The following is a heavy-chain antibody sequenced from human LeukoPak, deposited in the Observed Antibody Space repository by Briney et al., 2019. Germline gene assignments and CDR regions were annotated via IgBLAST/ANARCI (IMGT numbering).Heavy chain of an antibody. CDR1: GFTFSSYG. J-gene: IGHJ6*02. CDR3: ARDWIDYVWGSYRASEYYGMDV. CDR2: IWYDGSNK. V-gene: IGHV3-33*01. D-gene: IGHD3-16*02. Sequence: PGGSLRLSCAASGFTFSSYGMHWVRQAPGKGLEWVAVIWYDGSNKYYADSVKGRFTISRDNSKNTLYLQMNSLRAEDTAVYYCARDWIDYVWGSYRASEYYGMDVWGQGTTVTVSS.